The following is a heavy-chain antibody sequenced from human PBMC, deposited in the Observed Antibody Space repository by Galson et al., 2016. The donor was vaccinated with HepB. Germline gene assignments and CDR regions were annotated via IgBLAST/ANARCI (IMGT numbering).Heavy chain of an antibody. Sequence: SLRLSCAAPGFTFSSFWMTWVRQAPGKGLEWVANIKEDGSDTNYVDSVRGRFTVSRDNAKKSLFLQMSSLRAEDTAVYYCARLRGWSFDLWGRGTLVTVSS. V-gene: IGHV3-7*01. CDR1: GFTFSSFW. D-gene: IGHD4-17*01. CDR2: IKEDGSDT. J-gene: IGHJ2*01. CDR3: ARLRGWSFDL.